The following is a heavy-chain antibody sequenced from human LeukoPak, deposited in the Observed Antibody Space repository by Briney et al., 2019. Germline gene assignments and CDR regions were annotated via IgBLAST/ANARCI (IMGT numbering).Heavy chain of an antibody. CDR1: GGSISSGSYY. CDR3: ARHRSKYYGSGSLTPVRSNWFDP. V-gene: IGHV4-61*02. D-gene: IGHD3-10*01. J-gene: IGHJ5*02. CDR2: IYTSGST. Sequence: SETLSLTCTVSGGSISSGSYYWSWIRQPAGKGLEWIGRIYTSGSTNYNPSLKSRVTISVDTSKNQFSLKLSSATAADTAVYYCARHRSKYYGSGSLTPVRSNWFDPWGQGTLVTVSS.